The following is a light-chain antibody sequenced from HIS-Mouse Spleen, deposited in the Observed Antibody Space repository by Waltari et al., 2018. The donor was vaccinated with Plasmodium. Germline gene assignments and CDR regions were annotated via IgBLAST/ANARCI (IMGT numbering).Light chain of an antibody. V-gene: IGLV1-40*01. J-gene: IGLJ2*01. CDR3: QSYDSSLSGVV. Sequence: QSVLTQPPSVSGAPGQRVTIPVTGSSSNIRACYDLHWNPQPPGTAHKLLIYVNSNRPSGVPDRFSGSKSGTSASLAITGLQAEDEADYYCQSYDSSLSGVVFGGGTKLTVL. CDR1: SSNIRACYD. CDR2: VNS.